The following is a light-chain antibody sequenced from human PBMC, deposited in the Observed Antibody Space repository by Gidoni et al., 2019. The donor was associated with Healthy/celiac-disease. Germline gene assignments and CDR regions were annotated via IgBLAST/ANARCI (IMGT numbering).Light chain of an antibody. Sequence: DTQMTQTTSSLSASVGDRVTISCRASQGISNYLAWYQQKPGKVPTLLIYAASTLQSGVPSRFSGSGSGTDFTLTISSLQPEDVATYYCQKYNSALPLFTFGPGTKVDIK. CDR2: AAS. V-gene: IGKV1-27*01. J-gene: IGKJ3*01. CDR1: QGISNY. CDR3: QKYNSALPLFT.